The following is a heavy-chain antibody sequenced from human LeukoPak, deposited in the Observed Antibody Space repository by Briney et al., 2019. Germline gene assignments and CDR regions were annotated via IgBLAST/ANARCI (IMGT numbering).Heavy chain of an antibody. D-gene: IGHD3-10*01. CDR2: INGEGTSI. V-gene: IGHV3-7*03. Sequence: PGGSLRLSCAASGFTFTRNWMSWVRQAPGKGLEWVANINGEGTSIHYVDSVKGRFTISRDNAKKSLYLQMNSLRAEDTAVYYCARDYNCWGQGTLVTVSS. CDR3: ARDYNC. CDR1: GFTFTRNW. J-gene: IGHJ4*02.